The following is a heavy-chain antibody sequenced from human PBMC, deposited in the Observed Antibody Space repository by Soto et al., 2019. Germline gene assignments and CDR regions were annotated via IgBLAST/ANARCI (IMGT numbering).Heavy chain of an antibody. Sequence: GGSLRLSCAASGFTFRSHGMHWVRQAPGRGLEWVAVIWYDGSEKYYADSVKGRFAISRDNSKNTVSLQMDSLRADDTGVYYCARYGNGKMCDYWRQRTLVTVSS. CDR2: IWYDGSEK. V-gene: IGHV3-33*01. CDR3: ARYGNGKMCDY. CDR1: GFTFRSHG. D-gene: IGHD3-10*01. J-gene: IGHJ4*02.